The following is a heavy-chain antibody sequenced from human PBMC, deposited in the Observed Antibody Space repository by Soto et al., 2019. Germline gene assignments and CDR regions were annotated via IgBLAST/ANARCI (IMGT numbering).Heavy chain of an antibody. V-gene: IGHV3-23*01. Sequence: EVHLLESGGGLVQTGGSLRLACAASGFTFSSHTMNWVRQAPGKGLEWVSGISGSGTGTYYAASVKGRFTISRDNSEEAVYLQMSSLAAEDTAVYYCVKEGRFGSSWPAGDSWGQGTLVTVSS. CDR2: ISGSGTGT. D-gene: IGHD6-13*01. J-gene: IGHJ5*01. CDR1: GFTFSSHT. CDR3: VKEGRFGSSWPAGDS.